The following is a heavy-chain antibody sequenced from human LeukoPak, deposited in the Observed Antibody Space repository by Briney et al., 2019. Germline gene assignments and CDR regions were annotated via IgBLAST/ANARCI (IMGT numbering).Heavy chain of an antibody. D-gene: IGHD1-26*01. CDR3: AKAGYSGRYPNYSYMDV. V-gene: IGHV3-23*01. Sequence: GGSLRLSCAASGFTFSSYDMSWVRQAPGKGLEWVSAISGSGSSTYYADSVKGRFTISRDNSKNTLYLQMNSLRAEDTAAYYCAKAGYSGRYPNYSYMDVWGKGTTVTVSS. J-gene: IGHJ6*03. CDR1: GFTFSSYD. CDR2: ISGSGSST.